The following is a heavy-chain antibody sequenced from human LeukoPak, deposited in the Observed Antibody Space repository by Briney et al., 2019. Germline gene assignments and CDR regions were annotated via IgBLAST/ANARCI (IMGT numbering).Heavy chain of an antibody. CDR3: ARGFYCSSTSCYNNWFDP. D-gene: IGHD2-2*02. CDR2: IWYDGSNK. Sequence: GSLRLSCAASGFTFSSYGMHWVRQAPGKGLEWVAVIWYDGSNKYYADSVKGRFTISRDNSKNTLYLQMNSLRAEDTAVYYCARGFYCSSTSCYNNWFDPWGQGTLVTVSS. V-gene: IGHV3-33*01. CDR1: GFTFSSYG. J-gene: IGHJ5*02.